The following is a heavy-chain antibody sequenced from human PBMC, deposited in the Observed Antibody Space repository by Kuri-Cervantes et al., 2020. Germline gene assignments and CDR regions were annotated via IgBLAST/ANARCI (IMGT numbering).Heavy chain of an antibody. Sequence: GESLKISCAASGFTFSSYAMHWVRQAPGKGLEYVSAISSNGGSTYYADSVKGRFTISRDNSKNTLYLQMSSLRAEDTAVYYCARQSGGTVTTEEGIDYWGQGTLVTVSS. CDR2: ISSNGGST. J-gene: IGHJ4*02. CDR3: ARQSGGTVTTEEGIDY. V-gene: IGHV3-64*02. CDR1: GFTFSSYA. D-gene: IGHD4-17*01.